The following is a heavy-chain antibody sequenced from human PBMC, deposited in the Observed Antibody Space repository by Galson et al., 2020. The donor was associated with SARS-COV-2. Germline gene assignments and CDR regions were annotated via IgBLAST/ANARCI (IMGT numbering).Heavy chain of an antibody. CDR1: GYTFTSYA. Sequence: ASVKVSCKASGYTFTSYAMHWVRQDPGQRLEWMGWINAGNGNTKYSQKFQGRVTITRDTSASTAYMGLSSLRSEDTAVYYCARDLLGGDYGFDYWGQGSLVTVSS. V-gene: IGHV1-3*01. CDR2: INAGNGNT. D-gene: IGHD4-17*01. J-gene: IGHJ4*02. CDR3: ARDLLGGDYGFDY.